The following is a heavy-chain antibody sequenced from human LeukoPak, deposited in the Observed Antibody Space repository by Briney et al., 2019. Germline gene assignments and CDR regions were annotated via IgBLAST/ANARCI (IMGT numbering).Heavy chain of an antibody. D-gene: IGHD6-19*01. CDR3: ARGLSSGWHRYYFDY. J-gene: IGHJ4*02. CDR1: GFTFSSYS. Sequence: GGSLRLSCAASGFTFSSYSMNWVRQAPGKGLEWVSSISSSSSYIYCADSVKGRFTISRDNAKNSLYLQMNSLRAEDTAVYYCARGLSSGWHRYYFDYWGQGTLVTVSS. V-gene: IGHV3-21*01. CDR2: ISSSSSYI.